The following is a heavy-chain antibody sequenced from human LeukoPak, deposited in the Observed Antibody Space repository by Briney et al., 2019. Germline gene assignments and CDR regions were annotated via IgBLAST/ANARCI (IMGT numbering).Heavy chain of an antibody. Sequence: GGSLRLSCAASGFTFSSYCMQWVRQAPCKGQEWVAVIWYDESNKYYADSVKGRFTISRDNSKNTLYLQMNSLRAEDTAVYYCARDSLGVRYFDWLLANSYYYGMDVWGQGTTVTVSS. CDR3: ARDSLGVRYFDWLLANSYYYGMDV. V-gene: IGHV3-33*01. CDR1: GFTFSSYC. J-gene: IGHJ6*02. D-gene: IGHD3-9*01. CDR2: IWYDESNK.